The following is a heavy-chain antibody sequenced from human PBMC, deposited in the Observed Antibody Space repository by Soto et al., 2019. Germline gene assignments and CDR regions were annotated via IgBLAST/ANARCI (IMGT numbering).Heavy chain of an antibody. CDR3: ARILFGRSVAGGYFYMDV. J-gene: IGHJ6*03. CDR2: IFSNDEK. D-gene: IGHD6-19*01. Sequence: HVTLKESGPVLVKPTETLTLTCTVSGFSLSNGKVGGSWIRQPPGKALEWLAHIFSNDEKSYRTSLKSRLTISEDTSKSQVVLTMTNVDPVDTATYYCARILFGRSVAGGYFYMDVWGKGTTVTVSS. V-gene: IGHV2-26*01. CDR1: GFSLSNGKVG.